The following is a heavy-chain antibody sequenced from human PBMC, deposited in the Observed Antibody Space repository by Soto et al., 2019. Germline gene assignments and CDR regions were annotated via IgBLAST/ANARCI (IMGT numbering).Heavy chain of an antibody. CDR3: ARDRPYSGWFDY. J-gene: IGHJ4*02. V-gene: IGHV1-18*01. Sequence: ASVKVSFTASGYTFTSYGISWVRQAPGQGLEWMGWISAYNGNTNYAQKLQGRVTMTTDTSTSTAYMELRSLRSDDTAVYYCARDRPYSGWFDYWGQGTLVTVSS. CDR1: GYTFTSYG. CDR2: ISAYNGNT. D-gene: IGHD6-19*01.